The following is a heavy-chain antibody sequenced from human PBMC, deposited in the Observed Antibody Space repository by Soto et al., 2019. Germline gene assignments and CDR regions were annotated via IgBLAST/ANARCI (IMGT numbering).Heavy chain of an antibody. V-gene: IGHV4-59*01. CDR1: GGSISSYY. J-gene: IGHJ4*02. CDR3: AGRWGMGFDY. CDR2: IYYSGST. D-gene: IGHD3-16*01. Sequence: QVQLQESGPGLVKPSETLSLTCTVSGGSISSYYWSWIRQPPGKGLEWIGYIYYSGSTNYNPSLKSRVTISVDTSKNQFSLKLSSVTAADTAVYYCAGRWGMGFDYWGQGTLVTVSS.